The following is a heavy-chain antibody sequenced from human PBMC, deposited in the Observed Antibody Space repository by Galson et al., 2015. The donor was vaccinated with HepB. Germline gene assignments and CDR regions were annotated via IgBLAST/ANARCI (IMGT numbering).Heavy chain of an antibody. J-gene: IGHJ3*02. CDR2: TYYRSKWYN. Sequence: CAISGDSVSSNRATWNWIRQSPSRGLEWLGRTYYRSKWYNDYAVSVKSRVIINPDTSKNQFSLQLNSVTPEDTAVYYCEGYNYGPDDAFDIWGQGTMVTVSS. V-gene: IGHV6-1*01. CDR3: EGYNYGPDDAFDI. D-gene: IGHD5-18*01. CDR1: GDSVSSNRAT.